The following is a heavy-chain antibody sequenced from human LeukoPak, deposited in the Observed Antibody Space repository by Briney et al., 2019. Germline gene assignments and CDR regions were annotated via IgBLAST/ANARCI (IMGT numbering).Heavy chain of an antibody. D-gene: IGHD2-2*01. Sequence: GGSLRLSCAASEFAFSSYSMNWVRQAPGKGLEWVSSISSSSSYIYYADSVKGRLTISRDNAKNSLYLQMNSLRAEDTAVYYCARVTSHSDYWGQGTLVTVSS. CDR2: ISSSSSYI. V-gene: IGHV3-21*01. J-gene: IGHJ4*02. CDR1: EFAFSSYS. CDR3: ARVTSHSDY.